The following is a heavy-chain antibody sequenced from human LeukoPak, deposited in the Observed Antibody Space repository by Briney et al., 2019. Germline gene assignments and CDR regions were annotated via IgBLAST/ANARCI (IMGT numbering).Heavy chain of an antibody. J-gene: IGHJ5*02. V-gene: IGHV1-46*01. D-gene: IGHD2-15*01. Sequence: ASVKVSCKASGYTFTSYYMHWVRQAPGQGLEWMGIINPSGGSTSYAQKLQGRVTMTRDTNTSTVYMELSSLRSADTAVYYCARGCCSGGSCYRGHNWFDPWGQGTLVTVSS. CDR3: ARGCCSGGSCYRGHNWFDP. CDR1: GYTFTSYY. CDR2: INPSGGST.